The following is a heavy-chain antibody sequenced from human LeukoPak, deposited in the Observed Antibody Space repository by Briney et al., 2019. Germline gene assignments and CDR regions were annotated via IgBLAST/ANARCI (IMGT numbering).Heavy chain of an antibody. Sequence: PGGSLRLSCAASGFTFSSYAMSWVRQAPGKGLEWVSAISGSGGSTYYADSVKGRFTISRDNSKNTLYLQMNSLRAEDTAVYYCAKDRGRSRFLEWSLPPHFDYWGQGTLVTVSS. V-gene: IGHV3-23*01. CDR2: ISGSGGST. J-gene: IGHJ4*02. D-gene: IGHD3-3*01. CDR1: GFTFSSYA. CDR3: AKDRGRSRFLEWSLPPHFDY.